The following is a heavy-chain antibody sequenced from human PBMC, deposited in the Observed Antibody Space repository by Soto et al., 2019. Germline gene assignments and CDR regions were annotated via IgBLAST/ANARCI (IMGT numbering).Heavy chain of an antibody. Sequence: GGSLRLSCAASGFTFSDYYMSWIRQAPGKGLEWVSYISSSGSTIYYADSVKGRFTISRDNAKNSLYLQMNSLRAEDTAVYYCASMVDGGSSFSRRGQWLAYLDYWGQGTLVTVSS. CDR3: ASMVDGGSSFSRRGQWLAYLDY. V-gene: IGHV3-11*01. CDR1: GFTFSDYY. J-gene: IGHJ4*02. CDR2: ISSSGSTI. D-gene: IGHD6-19*01.